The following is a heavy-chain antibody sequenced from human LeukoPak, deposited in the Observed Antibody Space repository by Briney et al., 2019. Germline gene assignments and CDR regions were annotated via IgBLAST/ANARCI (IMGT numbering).Heavy chain of an antibody. CDR3: AREEKRYYGSGSPVAFDS. J-gene: IGHJ3*02. V-gene: IGHV3-11*01. Sequence: GGSLRLSCAASGFTFSDYYMSWIRQAPGKGLEWVSYISSSGSTIYYADSVKGRFTISRDNAKNSLYLQMNSMRAEDTAVYYCAREEKRYYGSGSPVAFDSWGQGTMVTVSS. CDR2: ISSSGSTI. CDR1: GFTFSDYY. D-gene: IGHD3-10*01.